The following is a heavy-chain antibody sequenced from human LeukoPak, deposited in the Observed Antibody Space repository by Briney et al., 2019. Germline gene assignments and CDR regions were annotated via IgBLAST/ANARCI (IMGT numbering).Heavy chain of an antibody. CDR3: AHSGAAGNFDY. V-gene: IGHV2-5*02. CDR2: IYWDDDK. Sequence: SGPTLVKPTQTLTLTCTFSGFSLSTTGVGVGWIRQPPGKALEWLALIYWDDDKRYSPSLKSRLTIPKDTSKNQVVLKMTNMDPVDTATYYCAHSGAAGNFDYWGQGTLVTVYS. J-gene: IGHJ4*02. CDR1: GFSLSTTGVG. D-gene: IGHD6-13*01.